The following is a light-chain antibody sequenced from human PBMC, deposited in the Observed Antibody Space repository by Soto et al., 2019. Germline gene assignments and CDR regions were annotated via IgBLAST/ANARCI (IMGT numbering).Light chain of an antibody. CDR3: SSYTSSSTVV. CDR1: SYNVGAYNY. CDR2: DVT. J-gene: IGLJ3*02. Sequence: QCALTQPASVSGSPGQSVTISCSGSSYNVGAYNYVSWYQRHPGKAPKLMIYDVTNRPSGVSNRFSGSKSGNTASLTISGLQAEDEADYFCSSYTSSSTVVFGGGTKLTAL. V-gene: IGLV2-14*01.